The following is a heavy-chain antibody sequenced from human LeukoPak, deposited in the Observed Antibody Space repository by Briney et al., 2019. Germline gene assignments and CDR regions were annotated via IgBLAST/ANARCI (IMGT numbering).Heavy chain of an antibody. V-gene: IGHV3-23*01. J-gene: IGHJ4*02. D-gene: IGHD1-1*01. CDR2: IGDNGGDT. CDR3: GKDWKLDY. Sequence: GGSLRLSCAASGFTFNNYAMSWVRQAPGKGLEWVSAIGDNGGDTKYADSVKGRFTISRDNPKNTLYLQTNSLRVEDTAIYYCGKDWKLDYWGQGTLVTVSS. CDR1: GFTFNNYA.